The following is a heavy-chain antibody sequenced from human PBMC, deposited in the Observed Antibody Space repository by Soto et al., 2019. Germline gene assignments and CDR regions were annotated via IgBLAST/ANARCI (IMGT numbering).Heavy chain of an antibody. CDR1: GFTFSSYS. CDR2: ISSSSTI. Sequence: GGSLRLSCAASGFTFSSYSMNWVRQAPGKGLEWVSYISSSSTIYYQDSVKGRFTISRDNAKNSLYLQMNSLRDEDTAVYYCARDSSSGLRFDYWGQGTLVTVSS. D-gene: IGHD6-19*01. J-gene: IGHJ4*02. V-gene: IGHV3-48*02. CDR3: ARDSSSGLRFDY.